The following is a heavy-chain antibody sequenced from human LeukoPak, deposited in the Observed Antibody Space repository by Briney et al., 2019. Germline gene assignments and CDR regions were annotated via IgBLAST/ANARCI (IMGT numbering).Heavy chain of an antibody. Sequence: PGGSLRLSCAAFGFTFSNYAMSWVRQAPGKGLEWVSGMSASGSHTHSADFVKGRFTISRDNFKNTLYLQMNGLRVEDTAVYYCAKVRSGNNYYFDYWGQGTLVTVSS. CDR1: GFTFSNYA. V-gene: IGHV3-23*01. CDR2: MSASGSHT. J-gene: IGHJ4*02. CDR3: AKVRSGNNYYFDY. D-gene: IGHD1/OR15-1a*01.